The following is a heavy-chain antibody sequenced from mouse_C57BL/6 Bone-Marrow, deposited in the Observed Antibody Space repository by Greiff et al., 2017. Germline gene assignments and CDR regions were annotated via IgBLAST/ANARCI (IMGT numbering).Heavy chain of an antibody. V-gene: IGHV5-4*03. D-gene: IGHD2-3*01. CDR2: ISDGGSYT. CDR3: ARKRWVWFAY. J-gene: IGHJ3*01. Sequence: EVKLMESGGGLVKPGGSLKLSCAASGFTFSSYAMSWVRQTPEKRLEWVATISDGGSYTYYPDNVKGRFTISRDNAKNNLYLQMSHLKSEDTAMYYCARKRWVWFAYWGQGTLVTVSA. CDR1: GFTFSSYA.